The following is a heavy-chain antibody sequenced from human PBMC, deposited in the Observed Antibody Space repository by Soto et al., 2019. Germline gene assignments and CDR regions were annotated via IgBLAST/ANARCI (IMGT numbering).Heavy chain of an antibody. J-gene: IGHJ2*01. D-gene: IGHD1-1*01. CDR2: ISATTTYK. CDR1: GFTFDTYT. Sequence: EVQVVESGGGPVKPGGSLRLSCTASGFTFDTYTMNWLRQAPGRGLEWVSSISATTTYKYYADSVEGRFTISRDNAKNSLYLQTNNLGAEDTAVYYCARGGTSKSGHLWYFDLWGRGTRVAVSS. CDR3: ARGGTSKSGHLWYFDL. V-gene: IGHV3-21*01.